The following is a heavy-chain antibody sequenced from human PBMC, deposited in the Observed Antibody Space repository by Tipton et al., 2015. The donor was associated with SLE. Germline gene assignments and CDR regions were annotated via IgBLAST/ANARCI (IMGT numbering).Heavy chain of an antibody. CDR1: SGSITSYY. CDR3: ARNQLVYGIQDSFYMDA. D-gene: IGHD2-8*01. J-gene: IGHJ6*03. V-gene: IGHV4-59*12. Sequence: TLSLTCNVSSGSITSYYWNWIRQFPGKGLEWIGNVYYSGSSYYNPSLMSRVTITVDTSKNQFSLKLSSVTAADTAVYYCARNQLVYGIQDSFYMDAWGRGTTVTVSS. CDR2: VYYSGSS.